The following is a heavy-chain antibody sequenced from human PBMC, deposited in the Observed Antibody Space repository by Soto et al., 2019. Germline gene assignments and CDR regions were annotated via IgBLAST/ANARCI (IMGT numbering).Heavy chain of an antibody. V-gene: IGHV3-30-3*01. Sequence: PGGSLRLSCEASAFASGFPFRRIAMHWVRQAPGKGLEWVAVISFDGSNQYYADSVQGRFIISRDNSKDTLYLQMNSLRDEDTAMYYCARDPVYYLCYGAYGQAVCGQGAT. CDR2: ISFDGSNQ. J-gene: IGHJ6*02. D-gene: IGHD3-22*01. CDR1: AFASGFPFRRIA. CDR3: ARDPVYYLCYGAYGQAV.